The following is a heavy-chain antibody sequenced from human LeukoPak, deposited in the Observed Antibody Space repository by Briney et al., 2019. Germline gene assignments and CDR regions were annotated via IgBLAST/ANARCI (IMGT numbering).Heavy chain of an antibody. Sequence: GGSLRLSCAASGFTVSSNYMSWVRQAPGKGLEWVSVIYSGGSTYYADSVKGRFTISRDNSKNTLHLQMNSLRAEDTAVYYCARERYSYGYSYYYGMDVWGKGTTVTVSS. CDR2: IYSGGST. CDR1: GFTVSSNY. D-gene: IGHD5-18*01. CDR3: ARERYSYGYSYYYGMDV. J-gene: IGHJ6*04. V-gene: IGHV3-53*01.